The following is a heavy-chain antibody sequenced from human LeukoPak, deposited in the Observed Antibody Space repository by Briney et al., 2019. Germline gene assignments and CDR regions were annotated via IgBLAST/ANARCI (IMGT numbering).Heavy chain of an antibody. J-gene: IGHJ4*01. CDR1: GFTFSSYE. V-gene: IGHV3-48*03. CDR3: ARDRPRGSMVRGVHDY. CDR2: ISSSGSTI. D-gene: IGHD3-10*01. Sequence: PGGSLRLSCAASGFTFSSYEMNWVSQAPGKGLEWVSYISSSGSTIYYADSVKGRFTISRDNAKNSLYLQMNSLRAEDTAVYYCARDRPRGSMVRGVHDYWGHGTLVTVSS.